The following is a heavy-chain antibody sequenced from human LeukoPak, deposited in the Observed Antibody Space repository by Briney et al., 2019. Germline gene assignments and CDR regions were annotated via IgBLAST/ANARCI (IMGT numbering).Heavy chain of an antibody. D-gene: IGHD6-13*01. CDR1: GGSISSYY. Sequence: PSETLSLTCTVSGGSISSYYWSWIRQPAGKGLEWVGRIYTSGSTNYNPSLKSRVTMSVDTSKNQFSLKLSSVTAADTAVYYCARSSWSYYYYYMDVWGKGTTVTVSS. J-gene: IGHJ6*03. V-gene: IGHV4-4*07. CDR3: ARSSWSYYYYYMDV. CDR2: IYTSGST.